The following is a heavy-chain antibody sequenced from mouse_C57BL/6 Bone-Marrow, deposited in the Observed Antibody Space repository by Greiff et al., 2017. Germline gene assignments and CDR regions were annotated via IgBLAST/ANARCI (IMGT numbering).Heavy chain of an antibody. CDR1: GFSLTSYG. V-gene: IGHV2-3*01. CDR3: AKGELLTFAY. CDR2: IWGDGST. D-gene: IGHD2-1*01. J-gene: IGHJ3*01. Sequence: VKVVESGPGLVAPSQSLSITCTVSGFSLTSYGVSWVRQPPGKGLEWLGVIWGDGSTNYHSALISRLSISKDNAKSQGFVKLNSLQTDDTATYYCAKGELLTFAYWGQGTLVTVSA.